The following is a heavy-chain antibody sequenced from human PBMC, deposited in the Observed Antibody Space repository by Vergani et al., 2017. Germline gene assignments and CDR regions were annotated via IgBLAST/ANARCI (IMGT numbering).Heavy chain of an antibody. V-gene: IGHV3-11*05. J-gene: IGHJ4*02. CDR2: ISSSSSYT. D-gene: IGHD6-19*01. Sequence: QVKLVESGGGLVKPGGSLRLSCAASGFTLSDYYMSWIRQAPGKGLEWVSYISSSSSYTNYADSVKGRFTISRDNAKNSLYLQMNSLGAEDTAVYYCARDLSVAEDYWGQGTLVTVAS. CDR1: GFTLSDYY. CDR3: ARDLSVAEDY.